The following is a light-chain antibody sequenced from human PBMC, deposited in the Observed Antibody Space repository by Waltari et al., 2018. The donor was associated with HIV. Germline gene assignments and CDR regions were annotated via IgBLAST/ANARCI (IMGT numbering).Light chain of an antibody. V-gene: IGLV2-14*01. J-gene: IGLJ2*01. CDR2: EVS. Sequence: QSALTQPASVSGSPAQSITISCTGTSSDVDGYYYFSWYQQHPGKAPNLRIYEVSNRPSGVSNRFSGSKSGNTASLTISGLQAEDEADYYCSSYTSSSTPYVVFGGGTKLTVL. CDR1: SSDVDGYYY. CDR3: SSYTSSSTPYVV.